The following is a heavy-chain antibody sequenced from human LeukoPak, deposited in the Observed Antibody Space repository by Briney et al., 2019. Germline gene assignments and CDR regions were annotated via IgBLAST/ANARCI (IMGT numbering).Heavy chain of an antibody. CDR2: IYHSGST. V-gene: IGHV4-30-2*01. CDR1: GGSISSGGYY. CDR3: ARTNDYGDPYFDY. J-gene: IGHJ4*02. Sequence: PSETLSLTCTVSGGSISSGGYYWSWIRQHPGKGLEWIGYIYHSGSTYYNPSLKSRVTISVDRSKNQFSLKLSSVTAADTAVYYCARTNDYGDPYFDYWGQGTLVTVSS. D-gene: IGHD4-17*01.